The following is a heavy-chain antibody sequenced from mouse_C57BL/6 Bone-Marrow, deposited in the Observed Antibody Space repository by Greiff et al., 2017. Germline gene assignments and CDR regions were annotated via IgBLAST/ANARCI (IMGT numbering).Heavy chain of an antibody. CDR1: GFNIKDDY. CDR3: TSYYYGSSYFDY. J-gene: IGHJ2*01. Sequence: VQLQQSGAELVRPGASVKLSCTASGFNIKDDYMHWVKQRPEQGLEWIGWIDPENGDTEYASKFQDKATITADTSSNTAYLQLSSLTSEDTAVYYCTSYYYGSSYFDYWVQGTTLTVSS. D-gene: IGHD1-1*01. V-gene: IGHV14-4*01. CDR2: IDPENGDT.